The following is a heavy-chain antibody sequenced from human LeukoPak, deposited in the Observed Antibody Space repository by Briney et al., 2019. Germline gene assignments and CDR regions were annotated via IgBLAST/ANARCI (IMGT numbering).Heavy chain of an antibody. CDR3: ARVTGPKFWWFDP. CDR2: IKQDGSEK. Sequence: GGSLRLSCAASGFTFSSYWMSWVRQAPGKGLEWVANIKQDGSEKYYVDSVKGRFTISRDNAKNSLYLQMNSLRAEDTAVYYCARVTGPKFWWFDPWGQGTLVTVSS. J-gene: IGHJ5*02. CDR1: GFTFSSYW. V-gene: IGHV3-7*01. D-gene: IGHD3-3*01.